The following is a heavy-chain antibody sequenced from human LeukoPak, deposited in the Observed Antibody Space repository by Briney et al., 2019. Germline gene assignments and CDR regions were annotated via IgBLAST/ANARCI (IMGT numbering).Heavy chain of an antibody. Sequence: ASVKVSCKVSGYTLTELSMHWVRQAPGKGLEWMGGFDPEDGETIYAQKFQGRVTVTEDTSTDTAYMELSSLRSEDTAVYYCATALQTYYYDTPLDYWGQGTLVTVSS. J-gene: IGHJ4*02. CDR2: FDPEDGET. V-gene: IGHV1-24*01. CDR3: ATALQTYYYDTPLDY. D-gene: IGHD3-22*01. CDR1: GYTLTELS.